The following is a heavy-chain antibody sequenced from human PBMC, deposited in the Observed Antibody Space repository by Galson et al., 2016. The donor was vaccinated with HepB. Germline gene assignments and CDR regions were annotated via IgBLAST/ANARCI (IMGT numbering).Heavy chain of an antibody. CDR3: AKTYGDYHIGQWDY. CDR2: VHYDGDTT. Sequence: SLRLSCAASGFTGSNYPMSWVRQAAGKGLEWVSSVHYDGDTTYYSDSVKGRFTIFRDQSKNTVYLQMNSLRVEDTAVYYCAKTYGDYHIGQWDYWGQGTLVSVSS. D-gene: IGHD4-17*01. J-gene: IGHJ4*02. CDR1: GFTGSNYP. V-gene: IGHV3-23*01.